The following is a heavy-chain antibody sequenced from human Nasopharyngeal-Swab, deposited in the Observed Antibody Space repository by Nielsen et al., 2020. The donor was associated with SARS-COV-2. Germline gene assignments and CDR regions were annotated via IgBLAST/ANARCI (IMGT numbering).Heavy chain of an antibody. CDR1: GGSFSGYY. V-gene: IGHV4-34*01. Sequence: SETLSLTCAVYGGSFSGYYWSWIRQPPGKGLEWIGEINHSGSTNYNPSLKSRVTISVDTSKNQFSLKLSSVTAADTAVYYCARGVTFCIAVAGITGWFDPWGQGTLVTVSS. CDR2: INHSGST. J-gene: IGHJ5*02. D-gene: IGHD6-19*01. CDR3: ARGVTFCIAVAGITGWFDP.